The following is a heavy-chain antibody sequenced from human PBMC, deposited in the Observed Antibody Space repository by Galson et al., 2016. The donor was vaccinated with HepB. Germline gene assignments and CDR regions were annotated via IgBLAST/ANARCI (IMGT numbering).Heavy chain of an antibody. CDR2: IDPHTADT. CDR3: ARTIQTSDGDRCFAY. V-gene: IGHV1-18*01. Sequence: SVKVSCKASGYIFTTSDISWVRQAPGKGLEWMGWIDPHTADTKYPQDLQGRVTLTTDPSTGTAFMELKNLKSDDTAVYYCARTIQTSDGDRCFAYGGQGTAVTVSS. J-gene: IGHJ4*02. D-gene: IGHD3-10*01. CDR1: GYIFTTSD.